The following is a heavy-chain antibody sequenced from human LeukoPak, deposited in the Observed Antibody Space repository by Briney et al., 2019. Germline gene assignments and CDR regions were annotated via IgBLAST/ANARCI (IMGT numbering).Heavy chain of an antibody. V-gene: IGHV1-2*03. CDR2: INPNSGGT. CDR1: GYTLTGYY. Sequence: VASVKVSCKASGYTLTGYYMHWVQQAPGQGLEWMGWINPNSGGTNYAQKFQGRVTMTRDTSISTAYMELSRLGSDDTAVYYCARDGASGYLADYWGQGTLVTVSS. CDR3: ARDGASGYLADY. D-gene: IGHD3-3*01. J-gene: IGHJ4*02.